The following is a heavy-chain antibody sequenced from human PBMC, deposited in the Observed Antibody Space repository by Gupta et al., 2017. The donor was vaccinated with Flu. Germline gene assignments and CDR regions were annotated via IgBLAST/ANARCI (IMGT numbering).Heavy chain of an antibody. V-gene: IGHV3-30-3*02. CDR2: RTNNGSKQ. D-gene: IGHD1-7*01. CDR3: AKGGIDNCDYSGDY. Sequence: QRVGQALGKGVELIEGRTNNGSKQLLVDAVRGGVTITSDNSMNTLYLQMTSLTPEDTAVYYCAKGGIDNCDYSGDYWGQGTLVTVSS. J-gene: IGHJ4*02.